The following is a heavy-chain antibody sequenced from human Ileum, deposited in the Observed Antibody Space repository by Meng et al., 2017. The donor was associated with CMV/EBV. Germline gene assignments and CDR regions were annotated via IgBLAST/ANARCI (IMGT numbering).Heavy chain of an antibody. Sequence: QVRLQQWGEGLLRLSETLSLNCGFNGGSFSSFSWTWISQPPGKGPEWIGDINHRGTTNYSPSLKSRVTISIDTSKKQFSLRLSSLTAADTAVYYCTRGRVGDWGFDFWGQGTLVTVSS. J-gene: IGHJ4*02. CDR2: INHRGTT. CDR3: TRGRVGDWGFDF. D-gene: IGHD1-26*01. CDR1: GGSFSSFS. V-gene: IGHV4-34*02.